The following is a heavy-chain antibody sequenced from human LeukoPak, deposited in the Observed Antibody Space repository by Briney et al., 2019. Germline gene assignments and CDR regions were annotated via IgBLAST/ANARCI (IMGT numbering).Heavy chain of an antibody. Sequence: EASVKVSCKASRYSFSSYGISWVRQAPGQGLEWMGWISPYNDNTNYAQKFQGRVRMTTDTSTTTVYMELRSLRSDDTAVYYCAREGYYHGSGTYSPPRYYGMDAWGQGTTVIVSS. CDR3: AREGYYHGSGTYSPPRYYGMDA. CDR1: RYSFSSYG. D-gene: IGHD3-10*01. J-gene: IGHJ6*02. CDR2: ISPYNDNT. V-gene: IGHV1-18*01.